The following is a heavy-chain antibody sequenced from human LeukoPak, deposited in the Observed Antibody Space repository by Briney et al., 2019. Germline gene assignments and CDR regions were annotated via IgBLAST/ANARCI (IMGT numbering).Heavy chain of an antibody. D-gene: IGHD6-13*01. CDR2: ISANNGDT. CDR1: GYTFTNYG. Sequence: ASVKVSCKASGYTFTNYGITWVRQAPGQGLEWVVWISANNGDTNYAQKLQGRVTVTTDTSTSTACMELRSLRSDDTAVYYCARAPPRVTAAGYDYWGQGTLVTVSS. V-gene: IGHV1-18*01. J-gene: IGHJ4*02. CDR3: ARAPPRVTAAGYDY.